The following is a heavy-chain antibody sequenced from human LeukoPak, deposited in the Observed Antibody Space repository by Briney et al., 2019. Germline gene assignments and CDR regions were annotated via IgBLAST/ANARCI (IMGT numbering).Heavy chain of an antibody. CDR2: ITISGHTK. CDR1: GFALSTYE. Sequence: GGSLTLSCAASGFALSTYEMNWVRQAPGKGLEWIADITISGHTKNYADSVKGRFTISRDNARTSLYLQMNSLRVEDTGVYYCARGDPHADLWGQGTLVTVSS. CDR3: ARGDPHADL. J-gene: IGHJ5*02. V-gene: IGHV3-48*03.